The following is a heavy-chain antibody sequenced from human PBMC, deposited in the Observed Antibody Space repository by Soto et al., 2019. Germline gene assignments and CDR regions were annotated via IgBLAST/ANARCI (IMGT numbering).Heavy chain of an antibody. CDR2: ISSSSNTI. V-gene: IGHV3-48*02. J-gene: IGHJ6*03. CDR3: ARGGQGNRFGVVISYYYYMDV. Sequence: GGSLRLSCAASGFTFSTYNMNWVRQAPGKGLEWVSYISSSSNTIYYADSVKGRFSISRDNAKNSLHLQMNSLRDEDTAVYYCARGGQGNRFGVVISYYYYMDVWGKGTTVTVSS. D-gene: IGHD3-3*01. CDR1: GFTFSTYN.